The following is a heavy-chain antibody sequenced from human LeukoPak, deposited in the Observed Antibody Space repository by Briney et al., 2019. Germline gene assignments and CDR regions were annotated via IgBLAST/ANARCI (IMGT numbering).Heavy chain of an antibody. D-gene: IGHD4-11*01. J-gene: IGHJ4*02. CDR2: ISYDGSNK. CDR3: VREYSNYVVACDY. CDR1: GFTFSSSA. V-gene: IGHV3-30-3*01. Sequence: PGGSLRLSCAASGFTFSSSALHWVRQAPGKGLEWVAVISYDGSNKYYADSVKGRFTISRDNSKNTLYLQMNSLRAEDTAVYYCVREYSNYVVACDYWGQGTLVTVSS.